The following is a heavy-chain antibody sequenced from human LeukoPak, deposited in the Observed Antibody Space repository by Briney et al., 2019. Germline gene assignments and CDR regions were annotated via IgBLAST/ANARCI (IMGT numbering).Heavy chain of an antibody. D-gene: IGHD1-26*01. J-gene: IGHJ4*02. Sequence: GGSLRLSCAASGFTFSSYAMSWVRQAPGKGLEWVSTISGSGGVTYYPDSVRGRFTISRDKSKNTLHLQMDSLRAEDTAIYYCAKWPEGATPKFHYWGQGTLVTVSS. CDR1: GFTFSSYA. V-gene: IGHV3-23*01. CDR2: ISGSGGVT. CDR3: AKWPEGATPKFHY.